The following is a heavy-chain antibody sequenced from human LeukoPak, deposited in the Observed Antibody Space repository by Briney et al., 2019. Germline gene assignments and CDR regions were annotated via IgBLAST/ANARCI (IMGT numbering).Heavy chain of an antibody. J-gene: IGHJ4*02. D-gene: IGHD2-2*01. CDR1: GYTFTSYG. CDR3: ARDQHEIVVVPAAVDFDY. Sequence: ASVKVSCKASGYTFTSYGISWVRQAPGQGLEWMGWISAYNGNTNYAQKLQGRVTMTTGTSTSTAYMELRSLRSDDTAVYYCARDQHEIVVVPAAVDFDYWGQGTLVTVSS. CDR2: ISAYNGNT. V-gene: IGHV1-18*01.